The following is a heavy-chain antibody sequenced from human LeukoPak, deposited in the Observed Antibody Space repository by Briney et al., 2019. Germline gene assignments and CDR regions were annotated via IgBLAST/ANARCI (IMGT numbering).Heavy chain of an antibody. D-gene: IGHD1-1*01. CDR3: ARGGTTTGKGNWLDP. Sequence: PSETLSLTCTVSNGSINNYYWSWDRQSPGKGLEWIGYIYHSGSTKYNPSLQSRVTISVDMSNNQLSLKLSSVTAADTAIYYCARGGTTTGKGNWLDPWGQGTLVTVST. CDR2: IYHSGST. CDR1: NGSINNYY. V-gene: IGHV4-59*01. J-gene: IGHJ5*02.